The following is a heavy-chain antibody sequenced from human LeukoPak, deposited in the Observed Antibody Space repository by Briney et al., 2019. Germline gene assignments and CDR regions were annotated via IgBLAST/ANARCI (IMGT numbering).Heavy chain of an antibody. CDR2: IYSGGST. CDR3: ARDLRGYSGYGYYYGMDV. Sequence: GGSLRLSCAASGFTVSSNYVSWVRQAPGKGLEWVSVIYSGGSTYYADSVKGRFTISRHNSKNTLYLQMNSLRAEDTAVYYCARDLRGYSGYGYYYGMDVWGQGTTVTVSS. J-gene: IGHJ6*02. CDR1: GFTVSSNY. D-gene: IGHD5-12*01. V-gene: IGHV3-53*04.